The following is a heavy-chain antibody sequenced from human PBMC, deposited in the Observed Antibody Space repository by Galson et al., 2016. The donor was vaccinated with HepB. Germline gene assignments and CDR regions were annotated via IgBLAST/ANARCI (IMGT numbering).Heavy chain of an antibody. D-gene: IGHD2-2*01. Sequence: SLRLSCAASGFTFGSYGMGWVRQAPGKGLEWISTISGSSSHTYYADSVKGRFAISRDNSKNTLYLQLNSLRAEDTAVFYCARAQYCTGASCYGYYFDYWGQGTLVTVSS. CDR2: ISGSSSHT. J-gene: IGHJ4*02. V-gene: IGHV3-23*01. CDR1: GFTFGSYG. CDR3: ARAQYCTGASCYGYYFDY.